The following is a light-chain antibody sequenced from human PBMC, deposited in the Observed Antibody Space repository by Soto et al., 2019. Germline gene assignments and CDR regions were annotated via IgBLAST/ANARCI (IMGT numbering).Light chain of an antibody. CDR3: QQYDSLPRT. Sequence: DIQMTQSPSSLSASVVDRFTITFQASHYTSNYLNWYQQKPLKAPKLLIYDASNLETGVPSRFSGSGSGPDFNLPISSLQPEDIATYSCQQYDSLPRTFGQGTKVDI. J-gene: IGKJ1*01. CDR2: DAS. V-gene: IGKV1-33*01. CDR1: HYTSNY.